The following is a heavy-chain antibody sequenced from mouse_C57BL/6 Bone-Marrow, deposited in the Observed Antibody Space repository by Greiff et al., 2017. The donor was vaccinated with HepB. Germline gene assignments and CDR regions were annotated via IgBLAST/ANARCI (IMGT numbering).Heavy chain of an antibody. Sequence: EVQRVESGGGLVQPKGSLKLSCAASGFSFNTYAMNWVRQAPGKGLEWVARIRSKSNNYATYYADSVKDRFTISRDDSESMLYLQMNNLKTEDTAMYYCVRHIYYYGLDYWGQGTSVTVSS. V-gene: IGHV10-1*01. CDR1: GFSFNTYA. J-gene: IGHJ4*01. CDR2: IRSKSNNYAT. CDR3: VRHIYYYGLDY.